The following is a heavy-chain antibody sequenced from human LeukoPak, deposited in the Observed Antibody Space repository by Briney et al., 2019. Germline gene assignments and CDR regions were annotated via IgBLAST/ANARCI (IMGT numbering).Heavy chain of an antibody. CDR1: GGSFSGYY. CDR3: ARVQGGGFRTADF. CDR2: ISASGTLT. V-gene: IGHV3-11*06. Sequence: LSLTCAVYGGSFSGYYWSWIRQAPGKGLEWISYISASGTLTHYADSVEGRFTISRDNSRNTVFLQMNSLRGEDTAIYYCARVQGGGFRTADFWGQGTVVTVSS. D-gene: IGHD3-10*01. J-gene: IGHJ4*02.